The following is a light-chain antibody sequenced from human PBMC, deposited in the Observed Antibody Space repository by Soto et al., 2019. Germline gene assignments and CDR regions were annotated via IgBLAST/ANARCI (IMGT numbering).Light chain of an antibody. CDR2: GAS. J-gene: IGKJ1*01. V-gene: IGKV3-20*01. CDR1: QSVSGTY. Sequence: EIVLTQSPGTLSLSPGERAILSCRASQSVSGTYLAWYQQKPGQAPRLLIYGASRRATGIPDRFSGSGSGTDFTLTISRLEPEDFAVYYCQQYARSLWTFGQGTKVDNK. CDR3: QQYARSLWT.